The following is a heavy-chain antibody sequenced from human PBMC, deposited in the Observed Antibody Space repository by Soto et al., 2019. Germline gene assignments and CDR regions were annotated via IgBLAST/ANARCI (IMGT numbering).Heavy chain of an antibody. V-gene: IGHV1-69*12. D-gene: IGHD6-19*01. CDR2: IVPIFGTT. CDR1: GGTFSNYA. CDR3: ARVEAVAGLYNYHGLDV. J-gene: IGHJ6*02. Sequence: QVQLVQSGAEVKKPGSSVKVSCKVSGGTFSNYAIDWVRLAPGHGLEWMSGIVPIFGTTYYTQKFQGRATIIADDSTTTAYLEMSSLRSEYTAIYYCARVEAVAGLYNYHGLDVWGQGTAVTVSS.